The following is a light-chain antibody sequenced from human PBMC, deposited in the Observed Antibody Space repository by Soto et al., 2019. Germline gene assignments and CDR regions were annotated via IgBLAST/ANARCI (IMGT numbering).Light chain of an antibody. CDR2: EVS. CDR1: SSDVGGYNY. J-gene: IGLJ1*01. V-gene: IGLV2-14*01. Sequence: QSVLTQPASVSGSPGQAITISCTGTSSDVGGYNYVSWYQQHPGKAPKLMIYEVSTRPSGVSDRFSGSKSRNTASPTISGLQAEDEADYYCTSYTSSSTPVFGTGTKVTVL. CDR3: TSYTSSSTPV.